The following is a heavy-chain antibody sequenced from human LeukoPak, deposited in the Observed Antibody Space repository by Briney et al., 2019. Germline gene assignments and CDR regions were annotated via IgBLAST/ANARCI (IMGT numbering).Heavy chain of an antibody. CDR2: ISYDGNNE. V-gene: IGHV3-30*04. Sequence: GGSLRLSCAASGFTFGAYAMHWVRQSPGKGLEWVALISYDGNNEGYADSVKGRFTVSRDNSKNTLYLQMNSLRAEDTAVYYCAKQAATTVTYLYYFDYWGQGTLVTVSS. CDR3: AKQAATTVTYLYYFDY. J-gene: IGHJ4*02. D-gene: IGHD4-17*01. CDR1: GFTFGAYA.